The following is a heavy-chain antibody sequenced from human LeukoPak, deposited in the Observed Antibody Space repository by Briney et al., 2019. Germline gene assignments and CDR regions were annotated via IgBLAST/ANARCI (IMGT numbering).Heavy chain of an antibody. J-gene: IGHJ4*02. CDR3: ARDLGSTMVTHY. D-gene: IGHD4-23*01. V-gene: IGHV3-74*01. CDR1: GFTFSSYW. Sequence: PGGSLRLSCAASGFTFSSYWMHWVRQAPGKGLVWVSRINNNGTGTSYADSVRGRFTISRDNAKKTLFLQMNSLRAEDTAVYYCARDLGSTMVTHYWGQGTLVTVSS. CDR2: INNNGTGT.